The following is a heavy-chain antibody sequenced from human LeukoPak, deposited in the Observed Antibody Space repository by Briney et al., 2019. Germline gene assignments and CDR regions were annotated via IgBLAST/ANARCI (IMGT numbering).Heavy chain of an antibody. V-gene: IGHV4-4*07. D-gene: IGHD3-22*01. CDR1: GGSISSYY. J-gene: IGHJ3*02. CDR3: ARDLGYYDSSGYIIDALDI. Sequence: KPSETLSLTCTVSGGSISSYYWSWIRQPAGKGLEWIGRIYTSGSTNYNPSLKSRVTMSVDTSKNQFSLKLSSVTAADTAVYYCARDLGYYDSSGYIIDALDIWGQGTMVTVSS. CDR2: IYTSGST.